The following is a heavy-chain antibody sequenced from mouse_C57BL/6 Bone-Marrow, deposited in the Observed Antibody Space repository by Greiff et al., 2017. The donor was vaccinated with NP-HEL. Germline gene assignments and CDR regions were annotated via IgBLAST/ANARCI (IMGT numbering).Heavy chain of an antibody. CDR3: ARELGRSRFAY. D-gene: IGHD4-1*01. CDR2: SRNKANDYTT. Sequence: EVQGVESGGGLVQSGRSLRLSCATSGFTFSDFYMEWVRQAPGKGLEWIAASRNKANDYTTEYSASVKGRFIVSRDTSQSILYLQMNALRAEDTAIYYCARELGRSRFAYWGQGTLVTVSA. J-gene: IGHJ3*01. CDR1: GFTFSDFY. V-gene: IGHV7-1*01.